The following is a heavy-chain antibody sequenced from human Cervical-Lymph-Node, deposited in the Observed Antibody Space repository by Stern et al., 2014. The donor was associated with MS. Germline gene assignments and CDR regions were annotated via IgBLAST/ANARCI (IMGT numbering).Heavy chain of an antibody. J-gene: IGHJ4*02. CDR3: AKGGSGSYLD. Sequence: QVQLVQSGGGVVQPGRSLRLSCAASGFAFRRYALHWVRQAPGKGLEWVSLISYDGRDKYYTDSVKGRFTVSRDNSNNTVDLEMNSLRLEYTAVYYCAKGGSGSYLDWGQGSLVTVSS. V-gene: IGHV3-30*04. CDR1: GFAFRRYA. D-gene: IGHD1-26*01. CDR2: ISYDGRDK.